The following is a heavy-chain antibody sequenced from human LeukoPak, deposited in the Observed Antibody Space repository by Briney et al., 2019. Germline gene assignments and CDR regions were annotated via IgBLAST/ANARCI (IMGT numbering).Heavy chain of an antibody. CDR2: NSGSGDST. CDR1: GFTFSSYA. D-gene: IGHD6-19*01. CDR3: AKPCRSGLSNFEAFDI. Sequence: GGSLRLPCAASGFTFSSYAMSWVRQAPGKGLEWVSANSGSGDSTYYADSVKGRFTISRDNSKNTLYLQMNSLRAEDTAVYYCAKPCRSGLSNFEAFDIWGQGTMVTVSS. V-gene: IGHV3-23*01. J-gene: IGHJ3*02.